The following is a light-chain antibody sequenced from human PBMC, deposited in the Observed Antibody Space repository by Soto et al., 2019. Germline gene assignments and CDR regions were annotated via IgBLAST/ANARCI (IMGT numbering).Light chain of an antibody. J-gene: IGLJ1*01. CDR3: QSYDSSLSGFYV. V-gene: IGLV1-40*01. CDR2: GNS. CDR1: SSNIGAGYY. Sequence: QSVLTQPPSVSVAPGQRVTISCTGSSSNIGAGYYVHWYQQLPGTAPKLLIYGNSNRPSGVPDRFSGSKSGTSASLAMTGLQAEDEADYYCQSYDSSLSGFYVFGTGTKLTVL.